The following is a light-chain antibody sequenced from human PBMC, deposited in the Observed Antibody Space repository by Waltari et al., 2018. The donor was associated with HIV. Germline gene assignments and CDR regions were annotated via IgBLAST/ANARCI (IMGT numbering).Light chain of an antibody. CDR2: KAS. CDR3: QQYNSYPLYS. CDR1: QSISSW. J-gene: IGKJ2*03. Sequence: DIQMTQSPSTLSASVGDRVTLTCRASQSISSWLAWYQQKPGKAPKLLIYKASSLESGVPSRFSGSGSGTEFTLTISRVQPDDFATYYCQQYNSYPLYSFGQGTKLEIK. V-gene: IGKV1-5*03.